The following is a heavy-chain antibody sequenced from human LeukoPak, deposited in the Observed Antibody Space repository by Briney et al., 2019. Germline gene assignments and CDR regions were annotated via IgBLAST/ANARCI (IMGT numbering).Heavy chain of an antibody. J-gene: IGHJ4*02. Sequence: PGGSLRLSCAASGFTFSSYAMNWVRQAPGKGLEWVSGISGSGGNTYYADSVKGRFTISRDNSKSTLYLQMNSLRAEDTAVYYCTKINAYHYDSSGYYFGYWGQGTLVTVSS. CDR1: GFTFSSYA. CDR2: ISGSGGNT. V-gene: IGHV3-23*01. CDR3: TKINAYHYDSSGYYFGY. D-gene: IGHD3-22*01.